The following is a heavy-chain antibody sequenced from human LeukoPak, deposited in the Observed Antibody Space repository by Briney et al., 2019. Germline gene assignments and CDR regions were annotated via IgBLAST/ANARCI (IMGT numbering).Heavy chain of an antibody. J-gene: IGHJ4*02. V-gene: IGHV3-30*02. CDR1: GFTFSSYG. CDR3: AKDMEPAAGFFDY. Sequence: GGSLRLSCAASGFTFSSYGMHWVRQAPSKRLEWVAFIRYDGSNKYYADSVKGRFTISRDNSKNTLYQQMNSLRAEDTAVYYCAKDMEPAAGFFDYWGQGTLVTVSS. CDR2: IRYDGSNK. D-gene: IGHD6-13*01.